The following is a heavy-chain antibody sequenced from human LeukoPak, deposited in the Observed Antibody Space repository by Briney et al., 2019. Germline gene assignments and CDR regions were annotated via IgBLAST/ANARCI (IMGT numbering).Heavy chain of an antibody. CDR1: GGTFSSYA. J-gene: IGHJ5*02. V-gene: IGHV1-69*05. Sequence: SVKVSCKASGGTFSSYAISWVRQAPGQGLEWMGGIIPIFGTANYAQKFQGRVTITTDKSTSTAYMELSSLRSEDTAVYYCARGGRDFWSGYTNANWFDPWGQGTLVTVSS. D-gene: IGHD3-3*01. CDR3: ARGGRDFWSGYTNANWFDP. CDR2: IIPIFGTA.